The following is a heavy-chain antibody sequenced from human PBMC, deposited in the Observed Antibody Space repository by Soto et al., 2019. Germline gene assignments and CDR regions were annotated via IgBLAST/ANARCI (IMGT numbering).Heavy chain of an antibody. D-gene: IGHD1-26*01. CDR1: GFTFSSYS. CDR3: ARDGNGWGELPSDY. V-gene: IGHV3-21*01. CDR2: ISSSSSYI. J-gene: IGHJ4*02. Sequence: EVQLVESGGGLVKPGGSLRLSCAASGFTFSSYSMNWVRQAPVKGLEWVSSISSSSSYIYYADSVKGRFTISRDNAKNSLYLQMNSLRAEDTAVYYCARDGNGWGELPSDYWGQGTLVTVSS.